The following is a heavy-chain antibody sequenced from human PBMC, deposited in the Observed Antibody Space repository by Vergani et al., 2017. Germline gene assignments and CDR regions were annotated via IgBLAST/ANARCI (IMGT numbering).Heavy chain of an antibody. D-gene: IGHD3-10*01. CDR3: ARAGGISLGSGTYYSN. CDR2: ISYTGGST. V-gene: IGHV3-23*01. CDR1: GFSFPGYA. J-gene: IGHJ4*02. Sequence: EVQLLESGGGLVQPGGSLRLSCEASGFSFPGYAMSWVRQAPGKGLEWVSEISYTGGSTYSADSVKGRFTISRDNSKNTLYLQMNTLRADDTAVYYCARAGGISLGSGTYYSNWGQGTLVTVSS.